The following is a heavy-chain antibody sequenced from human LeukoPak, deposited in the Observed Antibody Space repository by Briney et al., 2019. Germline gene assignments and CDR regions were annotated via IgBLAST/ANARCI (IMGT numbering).Heavy chain of an antibody. J-gene: IGHJ4*02. CDR2: LYTRGST. CDR1: GGSISSYS. Sequence: PSETLSLTCTVSGGSISSYSWNWIRQPAGKGLEWIGRLYTRGSTTYNPSLKSRVTMSVDTSKKHFSLKLSSVTAADTAVYYCARDQGDYGDHRYFDYWGQGTLVTVSP. CDR3: ARDQGDYGDHRYFDY. D-gene: IGHD4-17*01. V-gene: IGHV4-4*07.